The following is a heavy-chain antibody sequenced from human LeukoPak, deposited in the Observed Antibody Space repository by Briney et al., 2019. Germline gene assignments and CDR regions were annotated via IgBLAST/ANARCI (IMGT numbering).Heavy chain of an antibody. CDR2: IIPIFGTA. J-gene: IGHJ6*03. CDR1: GGTFSSYA. Sequence: GASVKVSCKASGGTFSSYAISWVRQAPGQGLEWMGGIIPIFGTANYAQKFQGRVTITADKSTSTAYMELSSLRSEDTAVYYCARELDGNRYYYYMDVWGKGTTVTISS. D-gene: IGHD5-24*01. V-gene: IGHV1-69*06. CDR3: ARELDGNRYYYYMDV.